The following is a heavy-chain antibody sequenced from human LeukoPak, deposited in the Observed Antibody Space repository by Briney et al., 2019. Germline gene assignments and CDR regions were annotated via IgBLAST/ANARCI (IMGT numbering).Heavy chain of an antibody. J-gene: IGHJ4*02. CDR2: ISGSGGST. CDR3: ARLPRYCSGGSCYRLDY. D-gene: IGHD2-15*01. Sequence: GGTLRLSCAASGFTFSSYGMSWVRQAPGEGLEWVSAISGSGGSTYYADSVKGRFTISRDNAKNSLYLQMNSLRAEDTAVYYCARLPRYCSGGSCYRLDYWGQGTLVTVSS. CDR1: GFTFSSYG. V-gene: IGHV3-23*01.